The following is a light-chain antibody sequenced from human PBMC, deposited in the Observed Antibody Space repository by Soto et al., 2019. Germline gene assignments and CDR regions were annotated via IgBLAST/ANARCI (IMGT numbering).Light chain of an antibody. Sequence: QSVLTQAPSLSAAPGQKVTISCSGSSSNIGGNSVSWYQQLPGTAPKLLIYDDNKRPSGIPDRFSGSKSGTSATLGITGFQTGDEADYYCGSWDSSLSAYVFGKGTKVTVL. V-gene: IGLV1-51*01. J-gene: IGLJ1*01. CDR3: GSWDSSLSAYV. CDR1: SSNIGGNS. CDR2: DDN.